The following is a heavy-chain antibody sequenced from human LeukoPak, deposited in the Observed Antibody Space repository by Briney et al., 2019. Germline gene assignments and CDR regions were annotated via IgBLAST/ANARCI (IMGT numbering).Heavy chain of an antibody. Sequence: SETLSLTCAVYGGSFSGYYWTWIRHTPEKGLEWVGEMNPSGSTNYNPSLKSRVTISVDTSKNQFSLTLSSVTAADTAVYYCARGRQDVTMIVVIMTAVSYYLDVWGKGTTVTVS. D-gene: IGHD3-22*01. J-gene: IGHJ6*03. V-gene: IGHV4-34*01. CDR1: GGSFSGYY. CDR3: ARGRQDVTMIVVIMTAVSYYLDV. CDR2: MNPSGST.